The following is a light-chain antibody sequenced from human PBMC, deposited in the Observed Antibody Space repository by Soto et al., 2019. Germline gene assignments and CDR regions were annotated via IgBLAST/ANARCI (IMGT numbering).Light chain of an antibody. V-gene: IGKV3-11*01. J-gene: IGKJ5*01. CDR3: QQRHMWPIT. CDR1: QSVSSY. CDR2: DAS. Sequence: EIVVTQSPATLSLSPWERATLSCRASQSVSSYLAWYQQKPGQAPRLPIYDASNRATGIPARFSGSGSGTDFTLTISSLEPEDFAVYYCQQRHMWPITFGQGTRLEIK.